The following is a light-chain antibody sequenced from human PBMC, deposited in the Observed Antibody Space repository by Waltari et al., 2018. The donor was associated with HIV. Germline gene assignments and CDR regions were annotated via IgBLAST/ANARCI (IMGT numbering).Light chain of an antibody. CDR2: EVS. Sequence: QSALTQPPSASGSPGQSVTISCTETSSDVGGHKYVSWYQQHPGKAPKLIIYEVSKRPSGVPVRFSGSKSGNTASLTVSGLQADDEADFYCSSYAGSTVIFGGGTKLTVL. CDR1: SSDVGGHKY. CDR3: SSYAGSTVI. J-gene: IGLJ2*01. V-gene: IGLV2-8*01.